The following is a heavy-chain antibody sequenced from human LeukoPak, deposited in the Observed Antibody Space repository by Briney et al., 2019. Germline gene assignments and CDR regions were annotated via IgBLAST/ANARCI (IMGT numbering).Heavy chain of an antibody. CDR2: INPNSGGT. CDR3: ARAEAHYYDSSGYSDFDY. V-gene: IGHV1-2*02. D-gene: IGHD3-22*01. CDR1: GYTFTGYY. J-gene: IGHJ4*02. Sequence: ASVEVSCKASGYTFTGYYMHWVRQAPGQGLEWMGWINPNSGGTNYAQKFQGRVTMTRDTSISTAYMELSRLRSDDTAVYYCARAEAHYYDSSGYSDFDYWGQGTLVTVSS.